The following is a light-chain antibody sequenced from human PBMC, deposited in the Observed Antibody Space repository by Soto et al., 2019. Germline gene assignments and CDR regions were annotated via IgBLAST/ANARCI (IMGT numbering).Light chain of an antibody. V-gene: IGKV3D-20*02. J-gene: IGKJ5*01. CDR3: QQRSNWPPIT. CDR1: QSVSARF. CDR2: GAS. Sequence: EIVVTQSPGALSLSPGERATLSCRASQSVSARFLAWYQHRPGQAPRLLIYGASSRATGIPDRFSGSGSGTDFTLTISSLEPEDFAVYYCQQRSNWPPITFGQGTRLEIK.